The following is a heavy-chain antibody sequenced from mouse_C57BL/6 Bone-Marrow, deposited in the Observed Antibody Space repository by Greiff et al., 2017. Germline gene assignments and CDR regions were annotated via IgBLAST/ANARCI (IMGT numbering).Heavy chain of an antibody. V-gene: IGHV1-81*01. D-gene: IGHD1-1*01. CDR2: IYPRSGDT. Sequence: VQLQQSGAELARPGASVKLSCKASGYTFTSYGISWVKQRTGQGLEWIGEIYPRSGDTYYNAKFKGKATLTAEKSSSTAYMELRSLTSEDSAVYFCARRAYYGSSYGYWGQGTTLTVSS. CDR3: ARRAYYGSSYGY. J-gene: IGHJ2*01. CDR1: GYTFTSYG.